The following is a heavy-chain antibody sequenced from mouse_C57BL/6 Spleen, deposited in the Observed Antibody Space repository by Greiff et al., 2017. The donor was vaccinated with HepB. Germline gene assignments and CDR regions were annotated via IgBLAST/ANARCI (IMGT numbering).Heavy chain of an antibody. D-gene: IGHD1-1*01. J-gene: IGHJ2*01. V-gene: IGHV5-4*01. CDR3: ARDTRDYYGSSYDYFDY. Sequence: DVKLVESGGGLVKPGGSLKLSCAASGFTFSSYAMSWVRQTPEKRLEWVATISDGGSYTYYPDNVKGRFTISRDNAKNNLYLQMSHLKSEDTAMYYCARDTRDYYGSSYDYFDYWGQGTTLTVSS. CDR2: ISDGGSYT. CDR1: GFTFSSYA.